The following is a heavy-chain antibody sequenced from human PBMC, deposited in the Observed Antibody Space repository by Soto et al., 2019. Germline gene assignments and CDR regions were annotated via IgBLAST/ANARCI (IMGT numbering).Heavy chain of an antibody. CDR2: IYPGDSDT. CDR3: ARQEIAARPSDYYYGMDV. CDR1: GYSFTIYW. D-gene: IGHD6-6*01. V-gene: IGHV5-51*01. J-gene: IGHJ6*02. Sequence: ESLTISCKGSGYSFTIYWIGWVRQIPGKGLEWMGIIYPGDSDTRYSPSFQGQVTISADKSISTAYLQWSSLKASDTAMYYCARQEIAARPSDYYYGMDVWGQGTTVTVSS.